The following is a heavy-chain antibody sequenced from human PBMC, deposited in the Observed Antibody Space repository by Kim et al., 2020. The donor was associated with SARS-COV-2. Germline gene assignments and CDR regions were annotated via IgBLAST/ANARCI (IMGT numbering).Heavy chain of an antibody. CDR2: IYYSGST. CDR3: ARDLFDYYGMDV. Sequence: SETLSLTCTVSGGSISSYYWSWIRQPPGKGLEWIGYIYYSGSTNYNPSLKSRVTISVDTSKNQFSLKLSSVTAADTAVYYCARDLFDYYGMDVWGQGTTVTVSS. J-gene: IGHJ6*02. V-gene: IGHV4-59*01. CDR1: GGSISSYY.